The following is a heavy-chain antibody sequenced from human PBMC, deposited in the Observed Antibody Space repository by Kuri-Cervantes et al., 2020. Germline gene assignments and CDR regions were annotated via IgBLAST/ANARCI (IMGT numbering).Heavy chain of an antibody. CDR2: ISSSSSYI. CDR3: ARERGGRSSGYYYYYGMDV. J-gene: IGHJ6*02. Sequence: GGSLRLSCAASGFTFSSYWMHWVRQAPGKGLVWVSSISSSSSYIYYADSVKGRFTISRDNAKNSLYLQMNSLRAEDTAVYYCARERGGRSSGYYYYYGMDVWGQGTTVTVSS. CDR1: GFTFSSYW. D-gene: IGHD3-22*01. V-gene: IGHV3-21*01.